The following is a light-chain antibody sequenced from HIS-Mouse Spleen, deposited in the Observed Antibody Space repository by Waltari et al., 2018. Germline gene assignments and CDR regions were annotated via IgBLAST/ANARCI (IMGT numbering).Light chain of an antibody. CDR3: CSYAGSYPVV. Sequence: QSALTQPRPVSGSPGQSVTISCTGTSRASGCYTYVSWYQPHPGNAPKLMIYDVSKPPSGVPDRFSGSKSGNTASLTISGLQAEDEADYYCCSYAGSYPVVFGGGTKLTVL. CDR1: SRASGCYTY. J-gene: IGLJ2*01. CDR2: DVS. V-gene: IGLV2-11*01.